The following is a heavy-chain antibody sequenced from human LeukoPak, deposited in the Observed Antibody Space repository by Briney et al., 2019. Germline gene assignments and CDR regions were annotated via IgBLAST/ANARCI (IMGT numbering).Heavy chain of an antibody. V-gene: IGHV1-69*04. CDR2: IIPILGIA. D-gene: IGHD2-8*01. CDR1: GGTFSSYA. J-gene: IGHJ4*02. CDR3: ASGMVYYFDY. Sequence: GASVKVSCKASGGTFSSYAISWVRQAPGRGLEWMGKIIPILGIANYAQKFQGRVTITRDTSASTAYMELSSLRSEDTAVYYCASGMVYYFDYWGQGTLVTVSS.